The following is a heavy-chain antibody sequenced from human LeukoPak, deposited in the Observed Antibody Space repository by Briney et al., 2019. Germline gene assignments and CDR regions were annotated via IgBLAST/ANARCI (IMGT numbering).Heavy chain of an antibody. V-gene: IGHV1-2*02. CDR1: GYTFTAYY. D-gene: IGHD3-22*01. CDR2: FNPNSGGT. J-gene: IGHJ4*02. Sequence: GASVKVSCKASGYTFTAYYIHWVRQAPGQGLEWMGWFNPNSGGTNYAQEFQGRVTMTRDTSISTAYMELSRLRSDDTAVYYCARECYFDNSGYYGVGDYWGQGTLVTVSS. CDR3: ARECYFDNSGYYGVGDY.